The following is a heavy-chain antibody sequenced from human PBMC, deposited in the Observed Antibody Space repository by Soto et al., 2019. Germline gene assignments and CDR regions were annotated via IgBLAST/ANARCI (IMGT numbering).Heavy chain of an antibody. D-gene: IGHD3-22*01. Sequence: GGSLRLSCAASGFTFSSYAMHWVRQAPGKGLEWVAVISYDGSNKYYADSVKGRFTISRDNSKNTLYPQMNSLRAEDTAVYYCARDYGVVITSIYDYWGQGTLVTVSS. CDR2: ISYDGSNK. V-gene: IGHV3-30-3*01. CDR3: ARDYGVVITSIYDY. CDR1: GFTFSSYA. J-gene: IGHJ4*02.